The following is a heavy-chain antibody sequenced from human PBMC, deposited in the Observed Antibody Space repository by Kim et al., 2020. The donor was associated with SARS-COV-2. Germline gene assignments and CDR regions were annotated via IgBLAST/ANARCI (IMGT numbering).Heavy chain of an antibody. D-gene: IGHD6-25*01. Sequence: SETLSLTCTVSGGSISSGGYYWSWIRQHPGKGLEWIGYIYYSGSTYYNPSLKSRVTISVDTSKNQFSLKLSSVTAADTAVYYCARSAGGVNNWFDPWGQGTLVTVSS. J-gene: IGHJ5*02. CDR2: IYYSGST. V-gene: IGHV4-31*03. CDR3: ARSAGGVNNWFDP. CDR1: GGSISSGGYY.